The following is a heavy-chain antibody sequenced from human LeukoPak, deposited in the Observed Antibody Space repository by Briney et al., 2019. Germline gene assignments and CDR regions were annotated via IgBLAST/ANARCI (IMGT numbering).Heavy chain of an antibody. CDR1: GGTFSSYA. CDR3: ATHDLDTESDY. J-gene: IGHJ4*02. Sequence: SVKVSCKASGGTFSSYAISWVRQAPGQGLEWMGRIIPILGIANYAQKFQGRVTMTEDTSTDTAYMELSSLRSEDTAVYYCATHDLDTESDYWGQGTLVTVSS. V-gene: IGHV1-69*04. CDR2: IIPILGIA. D-gene: IGHD5-18*01.